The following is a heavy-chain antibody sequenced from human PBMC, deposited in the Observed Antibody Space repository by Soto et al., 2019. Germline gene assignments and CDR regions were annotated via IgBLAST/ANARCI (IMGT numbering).Heavy chain of an antibody. J-gene: IGHJ4*02. CDR3: ARQDIVVVVAATGISDY. V-gene: IGHV4-39*01. D-gene: IGHD2-15*01. CDR1: GGSISSSSYY. Sequence: SETLSLTCTVSGGSISSSSYYWGWIRQPPGKGLEWIGSIYYSGSTYYNPSLKSRVTISVDTSKNQFSLKLSSVTAADTAVYYCARQDIVVVVAATGISDYWGQGTLVTV. CDR2: IYYSGST.